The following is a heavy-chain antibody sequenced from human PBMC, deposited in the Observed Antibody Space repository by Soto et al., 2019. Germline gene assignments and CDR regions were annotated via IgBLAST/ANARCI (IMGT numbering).Heavy chain of an antibody. V-gene: IGHV1-18*01. CDR3: ARDLGPYYYDSSGYSSWYFDL. Sequence: QVQLVQSGADVKKPGASVKVSCKASGYTFTSYGISWVRQAPGQGLEWMGWISAYNGNTNYAQKLQGRVTMTTDTSTSTAYMELRSLRSDDTAVYYCARDLGPYYYDSSGYSSWYFDLWGRGTLVTVSS. CDR1: GYTFTSYG. CDR2: ISAYNGNT. D-gene: IGHD3-22*01. J-gene: IGHJ2*01.